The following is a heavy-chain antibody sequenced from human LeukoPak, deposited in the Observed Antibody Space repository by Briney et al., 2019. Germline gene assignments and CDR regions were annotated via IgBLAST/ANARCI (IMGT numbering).Heavy chain of an antibody. CDR2: ISSSSTI. V-gene: IGHV3-48*01. J-gene: IGHJ6*03. CDR3: ARDRGYYYYYYMDV. CDR1: GFTFSSYS. Sequence: GGSLRLSCAASGFTFSSYSMNWVRQAPGKGLEWVSYISSSSTIYYADSVKGRFTISRDNAKNSLYLQMNSLRAEDTAVYYCARDRGYYYYYYMDVWGKGTTVTVPS.